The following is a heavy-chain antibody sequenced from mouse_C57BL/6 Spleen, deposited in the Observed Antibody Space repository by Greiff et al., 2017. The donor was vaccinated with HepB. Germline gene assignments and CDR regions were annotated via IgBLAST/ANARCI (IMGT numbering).Heavy chain of an antibody. CDR3: ARQGIYYDSQFAY. Sequence: EVQGVESGGGLVKPGGSLKLSCAASGFTFSSYTMSWVRQTPEKRLEWVATISGGGGNTYYPDSVKGRFTISRDNAKNTLYLQMSSLRSEDTALYYGARQGIYYDSQFAYWGQGTLVTVSA. D-gene: IGHD2-4*01. CDR1: GFTFSSYT. CDR2: ISGGGGNT. J-gene: IGHJ3*01. V-gene: IGHV5-9*01.